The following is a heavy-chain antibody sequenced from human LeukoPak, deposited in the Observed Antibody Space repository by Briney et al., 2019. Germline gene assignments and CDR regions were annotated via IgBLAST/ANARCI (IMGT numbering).Heavy chain of an antibody. CDR2: IKQDGSEK. D-gene: IGHD3-3*01. Sequence: GGSLRLSCAASGFTFSNDWMSWVRQAPGKGLEWVANIKQDGSEKYYVDSVKGRFTISRDNAKNLLYLQMNSLRAEDTAVYYCARFGDFWSGYYGDYWGQGTLVTVSS. CDR1: GFTFSNDW. CDR3: ARFGDFWSGYYGDY. V-gene: IGHV3-7*01. J-gene: IGHJ4*02.